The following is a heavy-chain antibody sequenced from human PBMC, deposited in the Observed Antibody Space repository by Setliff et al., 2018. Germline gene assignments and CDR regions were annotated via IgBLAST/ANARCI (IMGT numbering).Heavy chain of an antibody. CDR2: IYYSGST. CDR3: ARDFISGQQWLIPRRYFDL. J-gene: IGHJ2*01. Sequence: SETLSLTCTVSGGSISSGAYYWSWIRQHPGKGLEWIGYIYYSGSTYYNPSLKSRVTISVDTSKNQFSLKLSSVTAADTAVYYCARDFISGQQWLIPRRYFDLWGRGTLVTVSS. D-gene: IGHD6-19*01. CDR1: GGSISSGAYY. V-gene: IGHV4-31*03.